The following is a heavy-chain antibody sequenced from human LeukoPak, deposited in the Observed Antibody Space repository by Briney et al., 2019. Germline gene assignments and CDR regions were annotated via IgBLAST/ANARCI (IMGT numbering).Heavy chain of an antibody. Sequence: ASVKVSCKASGYTFTSYDINRVRQATGQGLEWMGWMNPNSGNTGYAQKFQGRVTMTRNTSISTAYMELSSLRSEDTAVYYCARHKLDGDSRYYYYYGMDVWGQGTTVTVSS. J-gene: IGHJ6*02. CDR3: ARHKLDGDSRYYYYYGMDV. D-gene: IGHD2-21*01. CDR2: MNPNSGNT. V-gene: IGHV1-8*01. CDR1: GYTFTSYD.